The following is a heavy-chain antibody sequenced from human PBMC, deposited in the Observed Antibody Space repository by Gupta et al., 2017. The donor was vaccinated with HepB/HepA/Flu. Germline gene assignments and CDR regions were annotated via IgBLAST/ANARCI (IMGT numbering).Heavy chain of an antibody. J-gene: IGHJ6*02. D-gene: IGHD1-1*01. CDR3: ARSGTADGLDV. V-gene: IGHV3-11*01. CDR2: ISSGGGTI. CDR1: GFTFSDYY. Sequence: QVQLVESGGGLVKPGGSLRLSCAASGFTFSDYYMSWIRQAPGKGLEWVSYISSGGGTIHDTDSVKGRFTISRDNAKNSLYLQVNSLRAEDTAVYYCARSGTADGLDVWGQGTTVTVSS.